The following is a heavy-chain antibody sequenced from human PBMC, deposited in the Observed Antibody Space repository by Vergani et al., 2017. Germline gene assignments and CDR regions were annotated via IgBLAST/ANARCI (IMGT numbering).Heavy chain of an antibody. CDR2: IYTSGST. D-gene: IGHD3-16*02. CDR3: AREDTLNFRGVIENYYMDV. J-gene: IGHJ6*03. V-gene: IGHV4-4*07. Sequence: QVQLQESGPGLVKPSETLSLTCTVSGGSISSYYWSWIRQPAGKGLEWIGRIYTSGSTNYNPSLKSRVTMSVDTSKNQFSLKLSSVTAADTAVYYCAREDTLNFRGVIENYYMDVWGKGTTVTVSS. CDR1: GGSISSYY.